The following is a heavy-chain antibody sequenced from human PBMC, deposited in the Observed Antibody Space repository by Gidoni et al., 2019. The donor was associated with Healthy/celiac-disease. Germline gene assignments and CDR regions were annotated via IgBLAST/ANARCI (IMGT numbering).Heavy chain of an antibody. Sequence: EVQLVESGGGLVKPGGSLRLSCAASGFTFSSYSMNWVRRDPGKGLEWSSSISSSSSYIYYADSVKGRFTISRDNAKNSLYLQMNSLRAEDTAVYYCARGGRNGMDVWGQGTTVTVSS. V-gene: IGHV3-21*01. D-gene: IGHD3-16*01. CDR2: ISSSSSYI. J-gene: IGHJ6*02. CDR3: ARGGRNGMDV. CDR1: GFTFSSYS.